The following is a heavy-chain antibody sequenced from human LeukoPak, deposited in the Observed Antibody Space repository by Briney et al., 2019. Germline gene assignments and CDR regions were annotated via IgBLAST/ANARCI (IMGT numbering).Heavy chain of an antibody. D-gene: IGHD6-25*01. V-gene: IGHV1-18*01. J-gene: IGHJ6*03. CDR3: ARAGIRVAARFMDV. CDR1: GYTFSNYG. CDR2: ISAYNGNT. Sequence: ASVKVSCKASGYTFSNYGITWVRQAPGQGLEWMGWISAYNGNTNYAQKFQGRVTMTTDTSTRTAYMELRSLRSDDTAVYYRARAGIRVAARFMDVWGKGTTVTISS.